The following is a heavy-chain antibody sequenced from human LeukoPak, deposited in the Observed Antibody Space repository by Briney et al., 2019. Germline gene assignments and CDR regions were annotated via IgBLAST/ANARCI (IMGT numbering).Heavy chain of an antibody. CDR3: AAVAGAMFFFDP. D-gene: IGHD6-19*01. CDR1: GGSFSGYS. Sequence: SETLSLTCAVYGGSFSGYSWTWIRQPPGNGLQWIGEVSHGGNTRYNPSLKSRVTISVDTPKNHFSLKLSSVTAADTAVYYCAAVAGAMFFFDPWGQGTLVTVSS. J-gene: IGHJ5*02. V-gene: IGHV4-34*01. CDR2: VSHGGNT.